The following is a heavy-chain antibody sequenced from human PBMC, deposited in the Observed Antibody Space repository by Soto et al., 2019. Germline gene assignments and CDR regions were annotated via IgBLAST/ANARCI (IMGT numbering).Heavy chain of an antibody. CDR1: GDSVSSNSAA. Sequence: QSQTLSLTCAISGDSVSSNSAAWNWIRQSPSRGLEWLGRTYYRSKWYNDYAVSVKSRITINPDTSKNQFSLQLNSVTPEDTAVYYCARDWSATNPGIAAAGTVASFDYWGQGTLVTVSS. V-gene: IGHV6-1*01. CDR2: TYYRSKWYN. D-gene: IGHD6-13*01. CDR3: ARDWSATNPGIAAAGTVASFDY. J-gene: IGHJ4*02.